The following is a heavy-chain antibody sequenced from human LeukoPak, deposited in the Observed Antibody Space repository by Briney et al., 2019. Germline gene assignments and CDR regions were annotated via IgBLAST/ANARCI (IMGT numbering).Heavy chain of an antibody. CDR2: ISSDGSST. D-gene: IGHD6-6*01. Sequence: GGPLRLSCAASGFTFRNHWMHWVRQTPGKGLVWVSRISSDGSSTTYADSVKGRFTISRDNAKNTLYLQMNNLRAEDTAMYYCARDQRVTGRPDIDYWGQGTLVIVSS. CDR1: GFTFRNHW. J-gene: IGHJ4*02. CDR3: ARDQRVTGRPDIDY. V-gene: IGHV3-74*03.